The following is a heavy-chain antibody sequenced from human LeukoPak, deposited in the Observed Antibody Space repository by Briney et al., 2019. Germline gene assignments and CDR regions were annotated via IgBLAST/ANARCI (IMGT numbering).Heavy chain of an antibody. V-gene: IGHV3-33*01. CDR2: IWYDGSKT. CDR3: ARALGVGSASNGMDV. J-gene: IGHJ6*02. CDR1: GFTFTNYG. Sequence: GRSLGLSCTTSGFTFTNYGINWVRQAPGKGLEWVAAIWYDGSKTSYTDSVKGRFTVSRDISKNTVYLQMNGLRAEDTAVYYCARALGVGSASNGMDVWGQGTTVTVSS. D-gene: IGHD3-10*01.